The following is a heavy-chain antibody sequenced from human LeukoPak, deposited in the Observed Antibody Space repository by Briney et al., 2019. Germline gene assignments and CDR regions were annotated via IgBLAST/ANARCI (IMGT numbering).Heavy chain of an antibody. J-gene: IGHJ4*02. CDR1: GFTFSSYA. V-gene: IGHV3-66*01. D-gene: IGHD3-3*01. CDR3: ASNGGFLEWLLFDY. Sequence: GGSLRLSCAASGFTFSSYAMSWVRQAPGKGLEWVSVIYSGGSTYYADSVKGRFTISRDNSKNTLYLQMNSLRAEDTAVYYCASNGGFLEWLLFDYWGQGTLVTVSS. CDR2: IYSGGST.